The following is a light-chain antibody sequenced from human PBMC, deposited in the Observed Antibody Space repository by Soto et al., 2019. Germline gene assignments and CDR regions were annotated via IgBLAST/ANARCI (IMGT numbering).Light chain of an antibody. CDR1: QSVSSSF. CDR3: QQYGSSPPLT. CDR2: GAS. V-gene: IGKV3-20*01. J-gene: IGKJ4*01. Sequence: EIVLTQSPGTLSLSPGERATLSCRASQSVSSSFLAWYQQKPGQAPRLLIYGASSRATGIPDRFSGTGSETDFNLTINRLEPEDFTVYYCQQYGSSPPLTFGGGTKVEIK.